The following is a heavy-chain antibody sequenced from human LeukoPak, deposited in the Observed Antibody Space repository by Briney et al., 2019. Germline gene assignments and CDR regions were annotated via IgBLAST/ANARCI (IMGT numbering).Heavy chain of an antibody. CDR1: GFIFSSYW. V-gene: IGHV3-74*01. D-gene: IGHD3-16*02. CDR3: ATAGSYRFDY. CDR2: INSNGVTT. J-gene: IGHJ4*02. Sequence: GGSLRLSCAPAGFIFSSYWIHCVRQAPGKGLVWVSRINSNGVTTNYADSVKGRFTMFRDNAKNTLYLQMNSLRVEDTAVYYCATAGSYRFDYWGQGTLVTVSS.